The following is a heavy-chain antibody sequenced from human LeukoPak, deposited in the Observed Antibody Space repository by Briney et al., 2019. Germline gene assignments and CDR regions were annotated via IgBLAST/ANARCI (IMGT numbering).Heavy chain of an antibody. CDR1: GFTFDDYA. J-gene: IGHJ4*02. CDR2: ISWNSGSI. Sequence: GGSLRLSCAASGFTFDDYAMHWVRQAPGKGLEWVSGISWNSGSIGYADSVKGRFTISRDNAKNSLYLQMNSLRAEDTAVYYCAGGKGFVDYWGQGTLVTVSS. V-gene: IGHV3-9*01. D-gene: IGHD1-26*01. CDR3: AGGKGFVDY.